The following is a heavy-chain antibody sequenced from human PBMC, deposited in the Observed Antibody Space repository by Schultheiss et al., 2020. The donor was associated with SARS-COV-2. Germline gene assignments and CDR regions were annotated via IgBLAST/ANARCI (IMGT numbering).Heavy chain of an antibody. J-gene: IGHJ4*02. CDR3: ASETYGDYMND. D-gene: IGHD4-17*01. CDR2: INSDGSST. CDR1: GFTFSSYS. V-gene: IGHV3-74*01. Sequence: GGSLRLSCAASGFTFSSYSMNWVRQAPGKGLEWVSRINSDGSSTSYADSVKGRFTISRDNAKNTLYLQMNSLRAEDTAVYYCASETYGDYMNDWGQGTLVTVS.